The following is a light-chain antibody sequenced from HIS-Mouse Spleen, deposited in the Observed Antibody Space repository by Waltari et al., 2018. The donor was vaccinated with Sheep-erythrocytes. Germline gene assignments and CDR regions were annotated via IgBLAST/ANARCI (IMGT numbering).Light chain of an antibody. CDR3: QVWDSSSDHVV. Sequence: SYVLTQPPSVSVAPGQTARITCGENNIGSKSVHWYQQKPGQAPVLVVYDDSVRPSGIPERFSGSNSGNTATLTISRVEAGDEADYYCQVWDSSSDHVVFGGGTKLTVL. V-gene: IGLV3-21*02. J-gene: IGLJ2*01. CDR2: DDS. CDR1: NIGSKS.